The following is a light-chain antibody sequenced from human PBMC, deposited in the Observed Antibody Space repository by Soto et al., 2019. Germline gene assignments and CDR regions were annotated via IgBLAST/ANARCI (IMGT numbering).Light chain of an antibody. CDR1: QSVSSY. V-gene: IGKV3-11*01. CDR2: DAS. Sequence: EIVLTQSPATLSLSPGERATLSCRASQSVSSYLAWYQQKPGQAPRLLIYDASNRAASIPARFSGSGSGTGFTLTISSREAEDVVVYYCQQRSNWPPITFGQGTRLEIK. CDR3: QQRSNWPPIT. J-gene: IGKJ5*01.